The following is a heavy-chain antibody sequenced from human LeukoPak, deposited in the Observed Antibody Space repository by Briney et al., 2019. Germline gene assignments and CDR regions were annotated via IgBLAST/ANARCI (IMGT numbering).Heavy chain of an antibody. CDR3: ASLDAFDM. V-gene: IGHV1-2*02. CDR2: VNPNSGGA. CDR1: GNTFTDYF. J-gene: IGHJ3*02. Sequence: GASVKVSCKASGNTFTDYFIHWVRQAPGQGLEWMGWVNPNSGGANYAQKFKGRVTMTRDTSISTTYMELSRLRSDDTAMYYCASLDAFDMWGQGTMVTVSS.